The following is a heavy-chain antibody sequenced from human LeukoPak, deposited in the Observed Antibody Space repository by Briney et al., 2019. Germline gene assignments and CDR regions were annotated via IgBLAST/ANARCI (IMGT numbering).Heavy chain of an antibody. CDR2: ISGGGDDT. V-gene: IGHV3-23*01. Sequence: PGGSLRLSCAASGFTFSSYVMSWVRQAPGKGLEWVSAISGGGDDTSYADSARGRFTVSRDNSKNTLYLQMNSLRAEDTAVYYCAKDSRESSGHFPYYYYYHYGLDVWGQGTTVTVSS. J-gene: IGHJ6*02. CDR1: GFTFSSYV. D-gene: IGHD3-22*01. CDR3: AKDSRESSGHFPYYYYYHYGLDV.